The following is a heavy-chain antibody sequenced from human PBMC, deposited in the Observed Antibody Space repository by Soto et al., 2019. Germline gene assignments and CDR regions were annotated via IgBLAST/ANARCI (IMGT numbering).Heavy chain of an antibody. D-gene: IGHD2-21*02. CDR1: GFSLSTSGVG. V-gene: IGHV2-5*02. J-gene: IGHJ6*02. CDR3: IQSRCGGDCLQSYASHYYYGMDV. Sequence: SGPTLVNPTQTLTLTCTFSGFSLSTSGVGVGWIRQPPGKALEWFALIYWDDDKRYSPSLRSRLTINKDTSKNQVVLTMTNMDPVDTATYYCIQSRCGGDCLQSYASHYYYGMDVWGQGTTVTVSS. CDR2: IYWDDDK.